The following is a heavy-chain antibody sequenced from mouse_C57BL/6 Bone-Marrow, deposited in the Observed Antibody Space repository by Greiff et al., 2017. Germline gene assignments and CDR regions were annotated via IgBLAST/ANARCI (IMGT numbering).Heavy chain of an antibody. CDR3: ARGRASGDCYAMDY. CDR1: GYTFTTYP. Sequence: VKLVESGAELVKPGASVKMSCKASGYTFTTYPIEWMKQNHGKSLEWIGNFHPYNDDTKYNEKFKGKATLTVEKSSSTVYLERSRLTSDDSAVYYCARGRASGDCYAMDYWGQGTSVTVSS. CDR2: FHPYNDDT. D-gene: IGHD3-1*01. V-gene: IGHV1-47*01. J-gene: IGHJ4*01.